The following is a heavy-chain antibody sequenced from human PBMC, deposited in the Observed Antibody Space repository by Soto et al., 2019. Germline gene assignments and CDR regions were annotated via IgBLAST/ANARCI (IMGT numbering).Heavy chain of an antibody. CDR2: MYYSETT. D-gene: IGHD6-13*01. Sequence: SETLSLTCTVSGASINDYYWSWIRQTPGKGLEWVGFMYYSETTKYNPSLKGRVNMSLDTSKNQVSLHLKSVTAADTAVYYCARANSSTWYKLEYKWFDPWGQGTLVTVSS. CDR1: GASINDYY. V-gene: IGHV4-59*01. CDR3: ARANSSTWYKLEYKWFDP. J-gene: IGHJ5*02.